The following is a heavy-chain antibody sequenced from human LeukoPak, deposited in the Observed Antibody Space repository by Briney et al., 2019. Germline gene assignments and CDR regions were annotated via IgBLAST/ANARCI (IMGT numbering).Heavy chain of an antibody. V-gene: IGHV4-38-2*02. CDR3: ARFTIFDGCWGP. CDR2: VYHSGST. CDR1: AYSISSDDY. J-gene: IGHJ4*02. D-gene: IGHD3-9*01. Sequence: SETLSLTCTVSAYSISSDDYWGWIRQSPGKGLEWIGSVYHSGSTYYNPSLKSRVTISVDTSKNQFSLKLRSVTAADTAVYYCARFTIFDGCWGPWGQGTLVTVSS.